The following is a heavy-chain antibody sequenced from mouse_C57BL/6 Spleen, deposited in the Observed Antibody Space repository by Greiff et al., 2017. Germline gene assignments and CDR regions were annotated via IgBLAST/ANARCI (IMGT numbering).Heavy chain of an antibody. J-gene: IGHJ1*03. Sequence: VQLQQSGAELVKPGASVKLSCTASGFNIKDYYMHWVKQRTEQGLEWIGRIDPEDGETKYDPKFQGKATITADTSSNTAYLQLSSLTSEDTAVYYCARWPTTVVTPGWYFDVWGTGTTVTVSS. CDR2: IDPEDGET. CDR1: GFNIKDYY. D-gene: IGHD1-1*01. V-gene: IGHV14-2*01. CDR3: ARWPTTVVTPGWYFDV.